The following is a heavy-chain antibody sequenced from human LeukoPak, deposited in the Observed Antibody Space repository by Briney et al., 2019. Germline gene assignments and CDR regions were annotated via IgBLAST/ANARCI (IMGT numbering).Heavy chain of an antibody. J-gene: IGHJ4*02. CDR1: GHTFTTYA. V-gene: IGHV1-18*01. CDR2: ISTYNGDT. D-gene: IGHD1-14*01. Sequence: APVKVSCKASGHTFTTYAISWVRQAPGQGLEWMGWISTYNGDTNYAQKLQGRVTMTTDTSTTTAYMELRSLRSDDTAVYYCARDQALGGSITYYFDSWGQGTLVTVSS. CDR3: ARDQALGGSITYYFDS.